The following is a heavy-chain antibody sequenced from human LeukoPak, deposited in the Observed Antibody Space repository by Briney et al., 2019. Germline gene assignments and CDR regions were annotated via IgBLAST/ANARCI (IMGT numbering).Heavy chain of an antibody. D-gene: IGHD6-13*01. CDR3: TREEGIAAAGTHY. CDR2: IRSKAYGGTT. V-gene: IGHV3-49*04. Sequence: GGSLRLSCTASGFTFGDYAMSWVRQAPGKGLEWVGFIRSKAYGGTTEYAASVNGRFTISRDDSKSIAYLQMNSLKTEDTAVYYCTREEGIAAAGTHYWGQGTLVTVSS. CDR1: GFTFGDYA. J-gene: IGHJ4*02.